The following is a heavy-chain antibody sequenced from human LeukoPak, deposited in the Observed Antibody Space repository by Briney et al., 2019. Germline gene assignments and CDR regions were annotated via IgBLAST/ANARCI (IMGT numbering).Heavy chain of an antibody. D-gene: IGHD6-19*01. CDR2: IRSKAYGGTT. V-gene: IGHV3-49*04. CDR3: TTSGWPVDY. CDR1: GFTFGDYA. J-gene: IGHJ4*02. Sequence: GGSLRLSCTASGFTFGDYAMSWVRQAPGKGLEWVGLIRSKAYGGTTEYAASVKGRFTISRDDSKSIAYLQMNSLKTEDTAVYYCTTSGWPVDYWGQGTLVTVSS.